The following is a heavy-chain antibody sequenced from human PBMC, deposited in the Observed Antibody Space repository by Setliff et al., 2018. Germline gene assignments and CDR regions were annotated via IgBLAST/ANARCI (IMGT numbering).Heavy chain of an antibody. D-gene: IGHD6-19*01. J-gene: IGHJ4*02. V-gene: IGHV3-48*01. CDR1: GFTFSYYG. CDR2: ISSGSSTI. Sequence: LRLSCAASGFTFSYYGIHWVRQAPGKGLEWLSKISSGSSTIYYADSVKGRFTISRDNAQNSLYLQMNNLRAEDTAVYFCARARSNGWEEPDYWGQGTLVTVSS. CDR3: ARARSNGWEEPDY.